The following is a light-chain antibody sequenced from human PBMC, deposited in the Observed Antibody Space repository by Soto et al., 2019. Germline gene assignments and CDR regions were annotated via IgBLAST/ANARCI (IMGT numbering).Light chain of an antibody. V-gene: IGKV3-15*01. CDR3: QHYNNWPPWT. Sequence: EIVLTQSPATLSLSPGERATLSCRASQSVSIRVAWYQQRPGQAPRLLIFDASTRATGIPARFSGSGSGTEFTLTISSLQAEDFAIYYCQHYNNWPPWTFGQGTKVDVK. CDR2: DAS. CDR1: QSVSIR. J-gene: IGKJ1*01.